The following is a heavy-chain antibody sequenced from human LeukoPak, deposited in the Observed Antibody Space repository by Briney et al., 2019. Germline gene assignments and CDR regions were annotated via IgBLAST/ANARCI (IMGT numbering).Heavy chain of an antibody. CDR3: ASGRAFDI. CDR2: IYSGGST. J-gene: IGHJ3*02. Sequence: GGSLRLSCAVSGFTVSSNYMNWVRQAPGKGLEWVSFIYSGGSTFYADSVKGRFTISRDNSKNTLYLQMNSLRAEDTAVYYCASGRAFDIWGQGTMVTVSS. CDR1: GFTVSSNY. V-gene: IGHV3-66*01. D-gene: IGHD3/OR15-3a*01.